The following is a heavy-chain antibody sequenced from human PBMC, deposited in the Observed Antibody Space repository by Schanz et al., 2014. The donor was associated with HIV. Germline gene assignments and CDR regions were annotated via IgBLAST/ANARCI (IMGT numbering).Heavy chain of an antibody. CDR1: GFTFRSND. J-gene: IGHJ6*02. CDR2: ISGTDGSR. D-gene: IGHD1-20*01. V-gene: IGHV3-23*04. Sequence: EQLVESGGGLVKAGGSLRLSCAGSGFTFRSNDMSWVRQAPGKGLEWVSGISGTDGSRSYADSVKGRFTISRDNSRNTLSLEMNSLRVEDTAVYYCAREGGQYKHYGMDVWGQGTTVTVSS. CDR3: AREGGQYKHYGMDV.